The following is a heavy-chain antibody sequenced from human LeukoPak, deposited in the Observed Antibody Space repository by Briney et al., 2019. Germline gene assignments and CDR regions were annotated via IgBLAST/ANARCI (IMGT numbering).Heavy chain of an antibody. J-gene: IGHJ6*03. Sequence: SETLSLTCAVYGGSFSGYYWSWIRQPPGKGLEWIGEINHSGSTNYNPSLKSRVTISVDTSKNQFSLKLTSVTAADTAVYYCARQWLGNYYYYYMDVWGKGTTVTISS. D-gene: IGHD6-19*01. CDR1: GGSFSGYY. CDR2: INHSGST. V-gene: IGHV4-34*01. CDR3: ARQWLGNYYYYYMDV.